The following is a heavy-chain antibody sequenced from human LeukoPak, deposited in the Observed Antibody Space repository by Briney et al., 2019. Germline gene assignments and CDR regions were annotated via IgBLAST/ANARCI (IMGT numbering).Heavy chain of an antibody. Sequence: PGGSLRLSCAASGFTFSSYVMHWVRRTPGKGLAWVSRISHDGIISYADSVKGRFTISRDNAKNTLILQMNSLRVEDTAVYYCARDWVYKIDYWGWGTLVTVSS. J-gene: IGHJ4*02. CDR1: GFTFSSYV. D-gene: IGHD5-24*01. CDR3: ARDWVYKIDY. V-gene: IGHV3-74*01. CDR2: ISHDGII.